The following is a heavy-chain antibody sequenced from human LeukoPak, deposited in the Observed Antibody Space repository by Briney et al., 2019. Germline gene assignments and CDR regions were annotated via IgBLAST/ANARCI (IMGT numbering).Heavy chain of an antibody. CDR1: GVSFSDYY. Sequence: PSETLSLTCAVYGVSFSDYYSSWIRQPPGKGLKWIGEINHRGSTTYNPSLESRVTISVDTSKNQFSLQLSSVTAADTAVYYCASLMLIATGYEYWGQGNLVTVSS. CDR3: ASLMLIATGYEY. V-gene: IGHV4-34*01. CDR2: INHRGST. D-gene: IGHD3-16*01. J-gene: IGHJ4*02.